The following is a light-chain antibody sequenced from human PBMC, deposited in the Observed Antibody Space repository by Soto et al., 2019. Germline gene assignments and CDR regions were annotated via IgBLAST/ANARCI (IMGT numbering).Light chain of an antibody. CDR3: SSYAGSNNLL. J-gene: IGLJ2*01. CDR1: SGDVGAYDY. Sequence: QSALTQPPSASGSPGQSVTISCTGTSGDVGAYDYVSWYQHPPGKAPRLVIYEVSKRPSGVPDRFSGSKSGNTASLTVSGLQVEDEADYFCSSYAGSNNLLFGGGTKLTVL. V-gene: IGLV2-8*01. CDR2: EVS.